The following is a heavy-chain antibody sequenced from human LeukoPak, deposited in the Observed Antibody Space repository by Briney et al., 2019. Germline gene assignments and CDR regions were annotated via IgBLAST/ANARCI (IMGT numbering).Heavy chain of an antibody. J-gene: IGHJ3*02. D-gene: IGHD3-22*01. V-gene: IGHV1-8*03. CDR2: MNPNSGNT. CDR1: GYTFTSYD. CDR3: ARGIHYDSSGYYLDAFDI. Sequence: ASVKVSCKASGYTFTSYDINWVRQATGQGLEWMGWMNPNSGNTGYAQKFQGRVTITRNTSISTAYMELSSLRSEDTAVYYCARGIHYDSSGYYLDAFDIWGQGTMVTVSS.